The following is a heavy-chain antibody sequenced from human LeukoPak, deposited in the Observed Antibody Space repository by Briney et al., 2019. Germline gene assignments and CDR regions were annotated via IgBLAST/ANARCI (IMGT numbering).Heavy chain of an antibody. CDR3: ARERGGEVVVVAATKWENAFDI. CDR2: ISAYNGNT. D-gene: IGHD2-15*01. V-gene: IGHV1-18*01. Sequence: ASVKVSCKASGYTFTSYGISWVRQAPGQGLEWMGWISAYNGNTNYAQKLQGRVTMTTDTSTSTAYMELRSLRSDDTAVYYCARERGGEVVVVAATKWENAFDIWGQGTMVTVSS. J-gene: IGHJ3*02. CDR1: GYTFTSYG.